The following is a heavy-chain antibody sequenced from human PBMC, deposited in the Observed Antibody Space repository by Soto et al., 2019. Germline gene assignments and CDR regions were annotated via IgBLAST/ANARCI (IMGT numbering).Heavy chain of an antibody. D-gene: IGHD5-12*01. V-gene: IGHV1-69*13. Sequence: SVKVSCKASGGTFSNYAINWVRQAPGQGLEWMGGIIPIFGTGNYAQKFQGRVTITADESTSTAYLDLSGLRPEDTAVYYCARPVEMATIARSYLFYWGQGTLVTVSS. J-gene: IGHJ4*02. CDR3: ARPVEMATIARSYLFY. CDR2: IIPIFGTG. CDR1: GGTFSNYA.